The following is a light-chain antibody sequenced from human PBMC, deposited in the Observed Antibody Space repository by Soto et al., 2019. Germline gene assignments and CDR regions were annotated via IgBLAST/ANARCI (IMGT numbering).Light chain of an antibody. CDR2: GNT. CDR3: QSYDSSLSGWL. Sequence: QSVLTQPPSVSGAPGQRVTISCTGSSSNIGAGYDVHWYQQLPGTAPKLLVPGNTDRPSGVPDRFSGSKSGTSASLAITGLQAEDEADYYCQSYDSSLSGWLFGGGTKLTVL. J-gene: IGLJ2*01. V-gene: IGLV1-40*01. CDR1: SSNIGAGYD.